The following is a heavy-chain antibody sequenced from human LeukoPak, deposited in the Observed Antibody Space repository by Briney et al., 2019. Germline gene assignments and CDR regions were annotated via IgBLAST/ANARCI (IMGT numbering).Heavy chain of an antibody. J-gene: IGHJ3*02. CDR1: GGSISSYY. D-gene: IGHD6-13*01. Sequence: PSETLSLTRTVSGGSISSYYWSWIRQPPGKGLEWIGYIYYSGSTNYNPSLKSRVTISVDTSKNQFSLKLSSVTAADTAVYYCARGYSSSCFRCGAFDIWGQGTMVTVSS. CDR2: IYYSGST. CDR3: ARGYSSSCFRCGAFDI. V-gene: IGHV4-59*01.